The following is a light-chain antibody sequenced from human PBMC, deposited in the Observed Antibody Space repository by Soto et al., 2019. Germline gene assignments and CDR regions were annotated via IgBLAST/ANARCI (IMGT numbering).Light chain of an antibody. CDR1: QSVSSSY. CDR3: QQYGSSSWT. CDR2: GAS. V-gene: IGKV3-20*01. Sequence: TQSPSTLSASVGDRVTITFRASQSVSSSYLAWYQQKPGQAPRLLIYGASSRATGIPDRFSGSGSGTDFTLSISRLEPEDFAVYYCQQYGSSSWTFGQGTKVDIK. J-gene: IGKJ1*01.